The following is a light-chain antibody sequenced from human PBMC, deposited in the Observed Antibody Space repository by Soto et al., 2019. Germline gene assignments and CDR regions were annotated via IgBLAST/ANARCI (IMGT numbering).Light chain of an antibody. CDR1: SSNIGSYF. J-gene: IGLJ1*01. CDR2: RNN. CDR3: AAWDDSLTGYV. V-gene: IGLV1-47*01. Sequence: QSALAQPPSASGTPGQRVTISCSGSSSNIGSYFVYWYQHLPGTAPKLLIFRNNQRPSGVPDRFSGSKSGTSASLAISGLRSEDEADYYCAAWDDSLTGYVFGTGTKVTVL.